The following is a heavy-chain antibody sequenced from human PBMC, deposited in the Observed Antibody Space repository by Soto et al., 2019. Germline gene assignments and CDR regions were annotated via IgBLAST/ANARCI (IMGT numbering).Heavy chain of an antibody. CDR1: GDSISTAGSY. D-gene: IGHD3-22*01. Sequence: QVQLQESGPGLVKPSQTLSLTCTVSGDSISTAGSYCSWIRQYPGMGLEWIGHIYYSGITVYNPSLMSRVTISRDTSKNQFSLNLSSVTAADTAVYFCARGHSSGYLGNWFDPWGQGTLVIVSS. CDR3: ARGHSSGYLGNWFDP. J-gene: IGHJ5*02. CDR2: IYYSGIT. V-gene: IGHV4-31*03.